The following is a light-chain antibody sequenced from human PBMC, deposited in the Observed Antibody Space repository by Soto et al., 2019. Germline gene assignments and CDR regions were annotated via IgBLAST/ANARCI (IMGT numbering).Light chain of an antibody. J-gene: IGLJ1*01. CDR1: SSDVGGYDY. V-gene: IGLV2-14*01. Sequence: QSALTQPASMSGSPGQSITISCTGTSSDVGGYDYVSWYQQHAGKAPKLVIYEVSNRPSGVSNRFSGSKSGNTASLIISGLQAEDEADYYCSSYLSPGSRVFGTGTKLTVL. CDR2: EVS. CDR3: SSYLSPGSRV.